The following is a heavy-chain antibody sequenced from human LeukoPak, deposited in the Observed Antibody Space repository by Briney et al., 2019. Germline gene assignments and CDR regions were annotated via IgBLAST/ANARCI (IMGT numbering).Heavy chain of an antibody. CDR2: IYYSGST. CDR3: ARAGLIIVAGRFDP. Sequence: SETLSLTCTVSGGSISSGGYYWSWIRQHPGKGLEWIGYIYYSGSTYYNPSLKSRVTISVDTSKNQFSLKLSSVTAADTAVYYCARAGLIIVAGRFDPWGQGTLVTVSS. V-gene: IGHV4-31*03. CDR1: GGSISSGGYY. J-gene: IGHJ5*02. D-gene: IGHD3-9*01.